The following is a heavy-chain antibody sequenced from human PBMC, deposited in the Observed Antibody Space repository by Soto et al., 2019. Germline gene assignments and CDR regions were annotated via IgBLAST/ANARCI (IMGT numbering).Heavy chain of an antibody. Sequence: ASGKGSCKAAGYTCTSDGISCIRQAPGQGLEWMGWISAYNGNTNYAQKLQGRVTMTTDTSTSTAYMELRSLRSDDTAVYYCAREGSIAAGISWFEPWGQGTLVTVSS. D-gene: IGHD6-6*01. CDR1: GYTCTSDG. J-gene: IGHJ5*02. CDR3: AREGSIAAGISWFEP. CDR2: ISAYNGNT. V-gene: IGHV1-18*04.